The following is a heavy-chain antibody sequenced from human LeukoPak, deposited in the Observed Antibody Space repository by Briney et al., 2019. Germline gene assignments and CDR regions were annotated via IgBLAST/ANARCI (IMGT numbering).Heavy chain of an antibody. V-gene: IGHV4-59*01. J-gene: IGHJ5*02. CDR3: ARSSIAARSNWFDP. CDR2: IYYSGST. D-gene: IGHD6-6*01. CDR1: SGSISSYY. Sequence: SETLSLTCTVSSGSISSYYWSWIRQPPGKGLEWIGYIYYSGSTNYNPSLKSRVTISVDTSKNQFSLKLSSVTAADTAVYYCARSSIAARSNWFDPWGQGTLVTVSS.